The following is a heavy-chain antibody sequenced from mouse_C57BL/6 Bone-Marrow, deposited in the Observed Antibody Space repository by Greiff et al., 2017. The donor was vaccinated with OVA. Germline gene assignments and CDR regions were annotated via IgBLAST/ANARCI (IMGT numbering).Heavy chain of an antibody. V-gene: IGHV1-64*01. CDR3: ARDRNWDYFDY. J-gene: IGHJ2*01. CDR2: IHPNSGST. Sequence: QVQLQQSGAELVKPGASVKLSCKASGYTFTSYWMHWVKQRPGQGLEWIGMIHPNSGSTNYNEKFKSKATLTVDKSSSTAYMQLSSLTSEDSAVYYCARDRNWDYFDYWGQGTTLTVSS. CDR1: GYTFTSYW. D-gene: IGHD4-1*01.